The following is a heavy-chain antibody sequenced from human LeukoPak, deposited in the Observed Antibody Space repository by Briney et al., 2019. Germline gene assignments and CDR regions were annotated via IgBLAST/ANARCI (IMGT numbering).Heavy chain of an antibody. D-gene: IGHD3-16*01. V-gene: IGHV3-30*02. Sequence: GGSLRLSCAASGLIFSSYGMHWVRQAPGEGLEWVAYIRHDESKTFYADSVKGRFTTSRDNSKNTLYLQMHSLRAEDTALYHCAKPVIPSAYQGTYYMDVWGKGTTVTVSS. CDR2: IRHDESKT. CDR3: AKPVIPSAYQGTYYMDV. CDR1: GLIFSSYG. J-gene: IGHJ6*03.